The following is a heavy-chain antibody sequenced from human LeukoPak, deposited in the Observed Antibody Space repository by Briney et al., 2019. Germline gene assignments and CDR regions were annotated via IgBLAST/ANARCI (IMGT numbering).Heavy chain of an antibody. D-gene: IGHD3-22*01. V-gene: IGHV4-4*02. CDR1: GGSISSSNW. CDR2: IYHSGST. J-gene: IGHJ4*02. Sequence: SETLSLTCAVSGGSISSSNWWSWVRQPPGKGLEWIGEIYHSGSTNYNPSLKSRVTISVDTSKNQFSLKLSSVTAADTAVYYCARAPSTYYYDSSGYYMGNYFDYWGQGTLVTVSS. CDR3: ARAPSTYYYDSSGYYMGNYFDY.